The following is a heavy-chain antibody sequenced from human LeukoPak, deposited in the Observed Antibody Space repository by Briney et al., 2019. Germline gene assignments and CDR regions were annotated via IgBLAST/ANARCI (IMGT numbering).Heavy chain of an antibody. CDR3: VRDRGGLTIVY. CDR2: INSDGSTT. CDR1: GFTFSGYW. Sequence: GGSLRLSCAASGFTFSGYWMHWVRQVPGKGLVWVSRINSDGSTTTYADSVKGRFTISRDNAKNTLYLQMKSLRAEDTAVYYCVRDRGGLTIVYWGQGSLVTVSS. D-gene: IGHD3-10*01. J-gene: IGHJ4*02. V-gene: IGHV3-74*01.